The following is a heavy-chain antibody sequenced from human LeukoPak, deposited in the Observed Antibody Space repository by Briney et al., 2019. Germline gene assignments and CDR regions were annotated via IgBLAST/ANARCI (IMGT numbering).Heavy chain of an antibody. Sequence: PGGSLRLSCAASGFTFSVYGMNWVRQAPGKGLEWVANIKQDGSEKYYVDSVKGRFTISRDNAKNSLYLQMNSLRAEDTAVYYCARSHSFGKDFDYWGQGTLVTVSS. CDR2: IKQDGSEK. CDR1: GFTFSVYG. CDR3: ARSHSFGKDFDY. J-gene: IGHJ4*02. V-gene: IGHV3-7*01. D-gene: IGHD3-10*01.